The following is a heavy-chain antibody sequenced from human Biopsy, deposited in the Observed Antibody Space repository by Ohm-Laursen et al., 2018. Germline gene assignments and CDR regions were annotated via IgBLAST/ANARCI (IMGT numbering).Heavy chain of an antibody. Sequence: SDTLSLTCTVSGVSISSYYWSWLRQPPGKGLQWIGYVYYTGSTDYNPSLQSRVTISIYTYKNHFSLRLRSVTPADTAIYYCARDRGYSADRTVPGYFDLWGRGTLVTVSS. CDR2: VYYTGST. V-gene: IGHV4-59*01. CDR1: GVSISSYY. J-gene: IGHJ2*01. D-gene: IGHD2-15*01. CDR3: ARDRGYSADRTVPGYFDL.